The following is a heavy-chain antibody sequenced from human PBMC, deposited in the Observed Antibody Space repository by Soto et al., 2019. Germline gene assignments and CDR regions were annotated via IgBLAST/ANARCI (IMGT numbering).Heavy chain of an antibody. CDR3: ASPGDYYDSSGYYY. J-gene: IGHJ4*02. Sequence: PSETLSLTCTVSGGSISSSSYCWGWIRQPPGKGLEWIGSIYYSGSTYYNPSLKSRVTISVDTSKNQFSLKLSSVTAADTAVYYCASPGDYYDSSGYYYWGQGTLVTVSS. CDR1: GGSISSSSYC. V-gene: IGHV4-39*01. D-gene: IGHD3-22*01. CDR2: IYYSGST.